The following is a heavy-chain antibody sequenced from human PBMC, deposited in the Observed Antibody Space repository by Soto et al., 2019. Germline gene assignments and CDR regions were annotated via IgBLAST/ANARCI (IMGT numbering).Heavy chain of an antibody. CDR1: GGSISSYY. Sequence: SETLSLTCTVSGGSISSYYWSWIRQPPGKGLEWIGYIYYSGSTNYNPSLKSRVTISVDTSKNQFSLKLSSVTAADTAVYYCASSVVTANWFDPWGQGTLVTVSS. CDR3: ASSVVTANWFDP. J-gene: IGHJ5*02. D-gene: IGHD2-21*02. V-gene: IGHV4-59*01. CDR2: IYYSGST.